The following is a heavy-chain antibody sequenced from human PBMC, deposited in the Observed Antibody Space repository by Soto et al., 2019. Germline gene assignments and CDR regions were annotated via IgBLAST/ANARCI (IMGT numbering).Heavy chain of an antibody. CDR3: ARDQHCSGGSCYSNAFDI. J-gene: IGHJ3*02. CDR2: IYYSGST. D-gene: IGHD2-15*01. CDR1: GGSISSYY. Sequence: SETLSLTCTVSGGSISSYYWSWIRQPPGKGLEWIGYIYYSGSTNYNPSLKSRVTISVDTSKNQFSLKLSSVTAADTAVYYFARDQHCSGGSCYSNAFDIWGQGTMVTVSS. V-gene: IGHV4-59*01.